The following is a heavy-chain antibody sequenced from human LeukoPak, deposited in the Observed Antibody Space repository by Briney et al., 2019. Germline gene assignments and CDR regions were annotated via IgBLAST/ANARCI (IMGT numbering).Heavy chain of an antibody. CDR3: AKDMSGSGWYNWFDP. CDR1: GFTFSSYA. Sequence: PGGSLRLSCAASGFTFSSYAMSWVRQAPGKGLEWVSAISGSGGSTYYADSVKGRFTISRDNSKNTLYLQMNSLRAEDTAVYYCAKDMSGSGWYNWFDPWGQGTLVTVSS. J-gene: IGHJ5*02. D-gene: IGHD6-19*01. CDR2: ISGSGGST. V-gene: IGHV3-23*01.